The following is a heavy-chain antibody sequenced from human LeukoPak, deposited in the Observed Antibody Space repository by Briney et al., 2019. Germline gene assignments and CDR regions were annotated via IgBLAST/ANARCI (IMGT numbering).Heavy chain of an antibody. CDR1: GFTVSSNY. D-gene: IGHD3-22*01. CDR2: IYSGGST. Sequence: GGSLRLSCAASGFTVSSNYMSWVRQAPGKGLEWVSVIYSGGSTYYAGSVKGRFTISRDNSKNTLYLQMNSLRAEDTAVYYCARGFTTIVKEGGAFDIWGHGTMVTVSS. V-gene: IGHV3-53*01. CDR3: ARGFTTIVKEGGAFDI. J-gene: IGHJ3*02.